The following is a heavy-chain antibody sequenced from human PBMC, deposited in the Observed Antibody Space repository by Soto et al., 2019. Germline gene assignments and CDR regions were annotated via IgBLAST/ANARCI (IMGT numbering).Heavy chain of an antibody. CDR2: INLRGGTT. CDR1: GYNFNQYY. J-gene: IGHJ4*02. Sequence: QVQLVQSGPEVRKPGASVRLSCATSGYNFNQYYIHWVRQAPGQGLEWMGIINLRGGTTEYAHKFRGRVTVTGGTSTRTAYMELSSLRSEDTAVYFCARGPDDSDVPRWDHWGKGTLITVSS. CDR3: ARGPDDSDVPRWDH. V-gene: IGHV1-46*02. D-gene: IGHD4-17*01.